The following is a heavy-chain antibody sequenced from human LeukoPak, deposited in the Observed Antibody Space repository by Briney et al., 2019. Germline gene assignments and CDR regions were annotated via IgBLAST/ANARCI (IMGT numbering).Heavy chain of an antibody. CDR1: GGSISSYY. D-gene: IGHD1-26*01. Sequence: SETLSLTCTVSGGSISSYYWSWIRQPPGKGLEWIGYIYYSGSTNYNPSLKSRVTISVDTSKNQFSLKLSSVTAADTAVYYCARGGGMGYYYYYMDVWGKGTAVTVSS. V-gene: IGHV4-59*01. CDR2: IYYSGST. CDR3: ARGGGMGYYYYYMDV. J-gene: IGHJ6*03.